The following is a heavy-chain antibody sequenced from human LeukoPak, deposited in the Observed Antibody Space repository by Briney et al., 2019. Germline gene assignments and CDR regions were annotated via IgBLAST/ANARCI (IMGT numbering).Heavy chain of an antibody. CDR1: GFIFSNYA. CDR3: ARGGSVFAYFFDY. D-gene: IGHD3-10*01. CDR2: ISGSGGTT. Sequence: LSGGSQRLSCAASGFIFSNYAMAWARLTPGKGLEWVSAISGSGGTTYYTDSVKGRFTISRDSSTNTLYLQLSSLRAEDTAIYYCARGGSVFAYFFDYWGQGTLVTVSS. V-gene: IGHV3-23*01. J-gene: IGHJ4*02.